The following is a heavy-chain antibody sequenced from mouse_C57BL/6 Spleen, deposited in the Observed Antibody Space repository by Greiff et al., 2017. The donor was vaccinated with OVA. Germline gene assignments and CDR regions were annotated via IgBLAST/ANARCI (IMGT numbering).Heavy chain of an antibody. V-gene: IGHV5-9*01. Sequence: VQLKESGGGLVKPGGSLKLSCAASGFTFSSYTMSWVRQTPEKRLEWVATISGGGGNTYYPDSVKGRFTISRDNAKNTLYLQMSSLRSEDTALYYCARNTKELGYFDYWGQGTTLTVSS. CDR1: GFTFSSYT. CDR2: ISGGGGNT. CDR3: ARNTKELGYFDY. J-gene: IGHJ2*01. D-gene: IGHD1-1*01.